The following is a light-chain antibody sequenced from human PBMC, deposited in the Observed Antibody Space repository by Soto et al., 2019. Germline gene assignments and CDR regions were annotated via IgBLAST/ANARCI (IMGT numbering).Light chain of an antibody. J-gene: IGLJ2*01. V-gene: IGLV1-40*01. CDR1: NSNIGAGFG. CDR2: GNN. CDR3: SSFAPSDTRV. Sequence: QSVLTQPPSVTGAPGQRVTISCTGSNSNIGAGFGVQWFQQFPGTAPKLLIYGNNKRPSGVPDRFSGSQSGTSASLAITGLQAEDEADYYCSSFAPSDTRVFGGGTQLTVL.